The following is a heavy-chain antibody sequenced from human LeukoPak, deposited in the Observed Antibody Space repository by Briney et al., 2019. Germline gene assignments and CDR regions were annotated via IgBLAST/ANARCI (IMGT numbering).Heavy chain of an antibody. Sequence: PWGSLRLSCAASGFTFTTYSMTWVRQAPGKGLEWVSIISSGSSAIFSADALKGRFTISRDDAKNLLYLDMNSLRAEDTAVYYCARGHTAVTRHFDFWGQGTLVTVSS. D-gene: IGHD4-17*01. CDR3: ARGHTAVTRHFDF. CDR2: ISSGSSAI. CDR1: GFTFTTYS. J-gene: IGHJ4*02. V-gene: IGHV3-21*01.